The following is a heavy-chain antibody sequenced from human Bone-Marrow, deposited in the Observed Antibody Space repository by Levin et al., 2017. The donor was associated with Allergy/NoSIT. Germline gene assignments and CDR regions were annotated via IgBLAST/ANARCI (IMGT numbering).Heavy chain of an antibody. CDR2: IRQDGSDK. D-gene: IGHD4-23*01. J-gene: IGHJ6*02. CDR3: ARASLTTVVTDYFYYGMDL. Sequence: LSLTCAASGFIFGHFWMTWVRQAPGKGLEWVANIRQDGSDKYYVDSVKGRFTISRDRATNSVHLEMNDLRVEDTGVYYCARASLTTVVTDYFYYGMDLWGQGTTVIVSS. V-gene: IGHV3-7*01. CDR1: GFIFGHFW.